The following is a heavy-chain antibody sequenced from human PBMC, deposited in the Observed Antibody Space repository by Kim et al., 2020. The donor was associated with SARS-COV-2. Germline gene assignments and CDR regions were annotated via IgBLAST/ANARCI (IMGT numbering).Heavy chain of an antibody. Sequence: GGSLRLSCAASGLTFDDYAMPWVRQAPGKGLEWVSGISWNSGSIGYADSVKGRFTISRDNAKNSLYLQMNSLRAEDTALYYCGKEGSSSWYYFDYWGQGT. CDR1: GLTFDDYA. CDR2: ISWNSGSI. J-gene: IGHJ4*02. CDR3: GKEGSSSWYYFDY. V-gene: IGHV3-9*01. D-gene: IGHD6-13*01.